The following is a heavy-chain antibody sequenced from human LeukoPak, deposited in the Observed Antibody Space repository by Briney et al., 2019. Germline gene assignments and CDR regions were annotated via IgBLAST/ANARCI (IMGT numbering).Heavy chain of an antibody. D-gene: IGHD3-22*01. J-gene: IGHJ4*02. CDR2: INIISSEI. CDR1: GFTFSSYS. V-gene: IGHV3-48*01. CDR3: SKLPHDSSGWPR. Sequence: GGSLRLSCAASGFTFSSYSINCVRQAPGKGLEWVSYINIISSEIYYGDSVKGRFTISTDNAKNSVYLQMNSLRVEDTAVYYCSKLPHDSSGWPRRVQGTLVTVST.